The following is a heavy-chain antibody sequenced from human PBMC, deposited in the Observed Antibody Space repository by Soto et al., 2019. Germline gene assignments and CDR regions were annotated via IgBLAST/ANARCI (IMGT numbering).Heavy chain of an antibody. J-gene: IGHJ5*02. D-gene: IGHD3-10*01. CDR3: ARGGMGRTGWFDP. V-gene: IGHV3-48*01. CDR2: ISSSSSTI. CDR1: GFTFSSYS. Sequence: GGSLRLSCAASGFTFSSYSMNWVRQAPGKGLEWVSYISSSSSTIYYADSVKGRFTISRDNAKNSLYLQMNSLRAEDTAVYYCARGGMGRTGWFDPWGQGTLVTVSS.